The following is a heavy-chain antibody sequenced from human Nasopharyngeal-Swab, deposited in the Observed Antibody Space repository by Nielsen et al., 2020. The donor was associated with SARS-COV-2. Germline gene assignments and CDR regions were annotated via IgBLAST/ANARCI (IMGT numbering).Heavy chain of an antibody. D-gene: IGHD2-15*01. CDR1: GGSISSSSYY. J-gene: IGHJ3*02. V-gene: IGHV4-39*01. CDR3: ARGGRLVAWAFDI. CDR2: IYYSGST. Sequence: SETLSLTCTVSGGSISSSSYYWGWIRQPPGKGLEWIGSIYYSGSTYYNPSLKSRVTISVDTSKNQFSLKLSSVTAADTAVYYCARGGRLVAWAFDIWGQGTMVTVSS.